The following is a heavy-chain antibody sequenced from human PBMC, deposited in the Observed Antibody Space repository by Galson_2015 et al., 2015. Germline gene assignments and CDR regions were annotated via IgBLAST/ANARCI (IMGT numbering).Heavy chain of an antibody. D-gene: IGHD1-26*01. J-gene: IGHJ4*02. CDR3: ASGWELLPYFNY. CDR2: IYSGGST. CDR1: GFTVSSNY. Sequence: SLRLSCAASGFTVSSNYMSWVRQAPGKGLEWVSVIYSGGSTYYADSVKGRFTISRDNSKNTLYLQMNSLRAEDTAVYYCASGWELLPYFNYWGQGTLVTVSS. V-gene: IGHV3-53*01.